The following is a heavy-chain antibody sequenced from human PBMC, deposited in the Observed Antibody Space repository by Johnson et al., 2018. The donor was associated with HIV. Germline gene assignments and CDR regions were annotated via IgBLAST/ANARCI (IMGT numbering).Heavy chain of an antibody. D-gene: IGHD3-9*01. CDR3: AKDLRIFDWFNAYDAFDI. J-gene: IGHJ3*02. CDR1: GFTFYNAW. CDR2: IKSKTDGGTT. V-gene: IGHV3-15*01. Sequence: VQLVESGGGLVKPGGSLRLSCVASGFTFYNAWMSWVRQAPGKGLEWVGRIKSKTDGGTTDYAAPVKGRFTISRDDSKNTLYLQMNSLRADDTAVYYCAKDLRIFDWFNAYDAFDIWGQGTMVTVSS.